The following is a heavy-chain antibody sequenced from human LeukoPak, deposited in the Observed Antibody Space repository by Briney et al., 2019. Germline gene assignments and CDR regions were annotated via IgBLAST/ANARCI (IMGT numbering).Heavy chain of an antibody. Sequence: PGGSVRLSCAASGFSFSGSAMHWVRQASGKGLEWVGRIRSKANSYATAYAASVKGRFTISRDDSKNTAYLQMNSLKTEDTAVYYCTCQHDRGYWGQGTLVTVSS. CDR3: TCQHDRGY. D-gene: IGHD3-10*01. CDR2: IRSKANSYAT. V-gene: IGHV3-73*01. J-gene: IGHJ4*02. CDR1: GFSFSGSA.